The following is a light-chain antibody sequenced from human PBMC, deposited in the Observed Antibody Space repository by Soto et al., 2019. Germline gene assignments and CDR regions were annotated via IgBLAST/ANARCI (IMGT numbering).Light chain of an antibody. CDR2: EGS. J-gene: IGLJ1*01. V-gene: IGLV2-23*01. CDR3: CTYGGVNTLYV. CDR1: ERDVMNYNL. Sequence: QSALTQPAYLSGSRGQSLTISCTGSERDVMNYNLVSWYQQRPGRTPKLIIYEGSKRPSGTSDRFSGSKSGNTASLTISGLQAEDEADYYCCTYGGVNTLYVVGTGTKLTDL.